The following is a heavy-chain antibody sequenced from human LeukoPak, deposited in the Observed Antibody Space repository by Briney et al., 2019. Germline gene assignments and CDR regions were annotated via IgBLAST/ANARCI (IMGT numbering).Heavy chain of an antibody. Sequence: GGSLRLSCAASGFTLSSYEMNWVRQVPGKGLEWVSYISDSGSTIYYADFVRGRFTISRDNAKNSLFLQMSSLRAEDTAVYYCARAARYGDYLFDYWGQGTLVTVSS. CDR2: ISDSGSTI. V-gene: IGHV3-48*03. J-gene: IGHJ4*02. CDR1: GFTLSSYE. CDR3: ARAARYGDYLFDY. D-gene: IGHD4-17*01.